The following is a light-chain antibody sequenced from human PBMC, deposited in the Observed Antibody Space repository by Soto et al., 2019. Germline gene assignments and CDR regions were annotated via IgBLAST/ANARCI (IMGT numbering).Light chain of an antibody. J-gene: IGKJ2*01. V-gene: IGKV3-20*01. Sequence: EIVLTQSPGTLSLSPGERATLSCRASQSVSSSYLAWYQQKPGQAPRLLIYGASSRATGIPDRFSGSGSGTDFTLTISRLEPEDCAVYYCQQYGSSPNTFGQGIKLEIK. CDR1: QSVSSSY. CDR3: QQYGSSPNT. CDR2: GAS.